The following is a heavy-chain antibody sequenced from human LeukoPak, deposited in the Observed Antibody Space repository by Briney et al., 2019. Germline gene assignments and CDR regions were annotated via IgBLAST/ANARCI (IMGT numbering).Heavy chain of an antibody. J-gene: IGHJ6*04. CDR3: AELGITMIGGV. CDR1: GFTFSDYY. Sequence: NPGGSLRLSCEASGFTFSDYYMSWIRQAPGKGLEWVSSISSSSSYIYYADSVKGRFTISRDNSKNTLYLQMNSLRAENTAVYYCAELGITMIGGVWGKGTTVTISS. CDR2: ISSSSSYI. V-gene: IGHV3-11*06. D-gene: IGHD3-10*02.